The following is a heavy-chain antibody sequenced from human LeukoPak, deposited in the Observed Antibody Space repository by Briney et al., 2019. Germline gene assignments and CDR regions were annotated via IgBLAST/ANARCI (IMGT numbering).Heavy chain of an antibody. CDR2: ISSSGSTI. J-gene: IGHJ6*03. Sequence: GGSLRLSCAASGFTFSSYEMNWVRQAPGKGLEWVSYISSSGSTIYYADSVKGRFTISRDNAKNSLYLQMNSLRAEDTAVYYCATYSSWYSIPNYYYYMDVWGKGTTVTVSS. D-gene: IGHD6-13*01. CDR1: GFTFSSYE. CDR3: ATYSSWYSIPNYYYYMDV. V-gene: IGHV3-48*03.